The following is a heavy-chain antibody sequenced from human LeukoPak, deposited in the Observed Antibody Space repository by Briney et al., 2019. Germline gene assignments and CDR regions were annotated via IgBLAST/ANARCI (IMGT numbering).Heavy chain of an antibody. CDR2: ISGGGATT. CDR1: GFTFTSYV. CDR3: AKDLSSGWGRFDC. Sequence: GGSLRLSCAASGFTFTSYVLSWVRHGPGTGLEWVSSISGGGATTYYADSVRGRFTISRGNSKNTLYLQMNSLRAEDTALYYCAKDLSSGWGRFDCWGQGTLVTVPS. V-gene: IGHV3-23*01. D-gene: IGHD6-19*01. J-gene: IGHJ4*02.